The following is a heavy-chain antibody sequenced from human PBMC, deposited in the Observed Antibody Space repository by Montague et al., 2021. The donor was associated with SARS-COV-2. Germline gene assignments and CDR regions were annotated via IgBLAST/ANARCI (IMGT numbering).Heavy chain of an antibody. CDR2: INHRGTS. D-gene: IGHD6-13*01. CDR3: ARGRQQLVFDY. J-gene: IGHJ4*02. CDR1: GGSITDYY. Sequence: SETLSLTCAVYGGSITDYYWSWIRQPPGKGLEWIGEINHRGTSNYNPSLKSRVSISVDTSKNQFSLKLSSVTAADTAVYYCARGRQQLVFDYWGQGTLVTVSS. V-gene: IGHV4-34*01.